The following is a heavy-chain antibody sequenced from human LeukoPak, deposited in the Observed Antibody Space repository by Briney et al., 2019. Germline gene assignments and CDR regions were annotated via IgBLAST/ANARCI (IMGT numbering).Heavy chain of an antibody. V-gene: IGHV4-34*01. CDR2: INHSGST. D-gene: IGHD4-23*01. Sequence: SETLSLTCAVYGGSFSGYYWSWIRQPPGKGLEWIGEINHSGSTNYNPSLNSRVTISVDTTKNQFSLKLSSVTAADTAVYYCASGYGGNSWANYWGQGTLVTVSS. J-gene: IGHJ4*02. CDR3: ASGYGGNSWANY. CDR1: GGSFSGYY.